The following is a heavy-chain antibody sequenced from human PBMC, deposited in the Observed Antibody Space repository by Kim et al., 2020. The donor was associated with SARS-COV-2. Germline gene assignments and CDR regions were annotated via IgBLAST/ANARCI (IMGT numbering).Heavy chain of an antibody. D-gene: IGHD6-19*01. V-gene: IGHV4-34*01. J-gene: IGHJ6*03. CDR1: GGSFSGYY. Sequence: SETLSLTCAVYGGSFSGYYWSWIRQPPGKGLEWIGEINHSGSTNYNPSLKRRVTISVDTSKNQFSLKLSSVTAADTAVYYCARGTRQWLVRGPYYYYMDV. CDR2: INHSGST. CDR3: ARGTRQWLVRGPYYYYMDV.